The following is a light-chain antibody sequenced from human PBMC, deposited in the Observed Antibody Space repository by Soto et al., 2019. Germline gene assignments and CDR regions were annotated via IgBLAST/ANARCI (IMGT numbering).Light chain of an antibody. V-gene: IGKV3-11*01. CDR2: DAS. CDR3: KQRASWPYT. Sequence: EIVLTQSPATLSLSPGERATVSCRASQNVGSYLAWYQQSPGQAPRLLIYDASNKTTGIPARFSGSGSGTGFILTISSLDPADFASYQSKQRASWPYTSGQGTRLEIK. J-gene: IGKJ2*01. CDR1: QNVGSY.